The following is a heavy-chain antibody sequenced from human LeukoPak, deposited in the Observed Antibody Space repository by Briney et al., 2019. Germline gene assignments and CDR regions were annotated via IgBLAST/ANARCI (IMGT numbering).Heavy chain of an antibody. V-gene: IGHV3-9*01. D-gene: IGHD5-18*01. J-gene: IGHJ6*03. CDR1: GFTFDDYA. Sequence: GGSLRLSCAASGFTFDDYAMHWVRQAPGKGLEWVSGISWNSGSIGYADSVKGRFIISRDNAKNSLYLQMNSLRAEDTALYYCAKDGAYSYVLHYMDVWGKGTTVTVSS. CDR2: ISWNSGSI. CDR3: AKDGAYSYVLHYMDV.